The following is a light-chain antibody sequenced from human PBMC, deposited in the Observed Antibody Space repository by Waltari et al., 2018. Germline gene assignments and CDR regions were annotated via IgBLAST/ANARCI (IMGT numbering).Light chain of an antibody. CDR3: AVWDARLNGPV. J-gene: IGLJ2*01. V-gene: IGLV1-44*01. Sequence: QSVLPKPPSASGTPGQRATIPCSGTSPTVGGSTDNWYQQSPGTAPKLLINARNQRASWVPDRFSGSKSGTSASLAISGLQSEDEADYFCAVWDARLNGPVFGGGTKVTVL. CDR2: ARN. CDR1: SPTVGGST.